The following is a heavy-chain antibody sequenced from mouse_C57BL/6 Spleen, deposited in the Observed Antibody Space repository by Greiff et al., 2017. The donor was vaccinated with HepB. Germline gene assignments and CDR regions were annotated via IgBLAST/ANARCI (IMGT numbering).Heavy chain of an antibody. V-gene: IGHV1-72*01. D-gene: IGHD5-5*01. CDR2: IDPNSGGT. CDR1: GYTFTSYW. CDR3: ARGSYTTLYYAIDY. J-gene: IGHJ4*01. Sequence: QVQLQQPGAELVKPGASVKLSCKASGYTFTSYWMHWVKQRPGRGLEWIGRIDPNSGGTKYNEKFKSKATLTVDKPSSTAYMQLISLTSEDSAVYYCARGSYTTLYYAIDYWGQGTSVTVSS.